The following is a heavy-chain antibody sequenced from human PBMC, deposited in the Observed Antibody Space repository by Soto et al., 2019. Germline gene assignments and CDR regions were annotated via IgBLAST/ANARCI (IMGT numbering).Heavy chain of an antibody. CDR2: ISAYNGNT. J-gene: IGHJ4*02. Sequence: QVHLVQPGAEVKKSGASVKVSCKTSGHTFSSYGFTWVRQAPGQGLEWMGWISAYNGNTNYAQKFQGRVTVTTDTSTSTAYMELRSLRSDDTAVYYCARALYCSGGSCYFDHWGQGTLVTVSS. D-gene: IGHD2-15*01. CDR1: GHTFSSYG. V-gene: IGHV1-18*01. CDR3: ARALYCSGGSCYFDH.